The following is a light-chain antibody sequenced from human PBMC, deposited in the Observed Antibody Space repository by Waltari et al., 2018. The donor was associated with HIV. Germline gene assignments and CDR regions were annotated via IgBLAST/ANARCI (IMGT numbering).Light chain of an antibody. CDR2: DCN. J-gene: IGLJ2*01. V-gene: IGLV2-14*01. Sequence: QSALTQPASVSGSLGPSTTIPRTGTSSAVGGYNHVFWYQTHPGKAHNVMIYDCNNRPSGVSNRFSGSKSGNTASLTISGLQSEDEAHYYGTSYRSSSTLVFGGGTKLTVL. CDR3: TSYRSSSTLV. CDR1: SSAVGGYNH.